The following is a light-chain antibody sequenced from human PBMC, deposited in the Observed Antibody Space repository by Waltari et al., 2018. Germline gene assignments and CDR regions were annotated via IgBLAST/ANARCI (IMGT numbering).Light chain of an antibody. V-gene: IGKV3-15*01. Sequence: DILMTQSPATLSVSPGARATLSCRAGHSVSSNVAWYQQKPGQARGLLIYGACTRATGIPARFSGSESGTEFSLTMSSLQSEDFGVYYCQQYNNWPRLTFGGGTKVEIK. CDR2: GAC. J-gene: IGKJ4*01. CDR1: HSVSSN. CDR3: QQYNNWPRLT.